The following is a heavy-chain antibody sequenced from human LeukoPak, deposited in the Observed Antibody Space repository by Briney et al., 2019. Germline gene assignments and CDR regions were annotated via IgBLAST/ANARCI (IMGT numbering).Heavy chain of an antibody. Sequence: GGSLRLSCAASGFTFSSYAMSWVRQAPGKGLEWVSAISGSGGSTYYADSVNGRFTISRDNSKNKLYLQMNSLRAEHTAVYYCAKDPGAYCGGDCFYYFDYCGQRTLVTVSS. CDR3: AKDPGAYCGGDCFYYFDY. D-gene: IGHD2-21*02. CDR2: ISGSGGST. V-gene: IGHV3-23*01. CDR1: GFTFSSYA. J-gene: IGHJ4*02.